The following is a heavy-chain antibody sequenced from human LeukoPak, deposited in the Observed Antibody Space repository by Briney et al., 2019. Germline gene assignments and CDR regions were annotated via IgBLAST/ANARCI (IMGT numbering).Heavy chain of an antibody. D-gene: IGHD3-10*01. J-gene: IGHJ4*02. Sequence: ASVKVSCKVSGYTLTELSVHWVRQAPGKGLEWMGGFDPEDGETIYAQKFQGRVTMTEDTSTDTAYMELSSLRSEDTAVYYCATDYYGSGSYLWVFDYWGQGTLVTVSS. CDR2: FDPEDGET. CDR1: GYTLTELS. CDR3: ATDYYGSGSYLWVFDY. V-gene: IGHV1-24*01.